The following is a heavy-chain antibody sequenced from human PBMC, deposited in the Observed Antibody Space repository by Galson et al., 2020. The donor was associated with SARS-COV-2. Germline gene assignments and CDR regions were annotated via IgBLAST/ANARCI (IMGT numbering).Heavy chain of an antibody. CDR1: GYTFTGYY. CDR2: INPNSGGT. J-gene: IGHJ3*02. D-gene: IGHD1-26*01. V-gene: IGHV1-2*02. CDR3: ASPYDGAFDAFDI. Sequence: ALVKVSCKASGYTFTGYYMHWVRQAPGQGLEWMGWINPNSGGTNYAQKFQGRVTMTRDTSISTAYMELSRLRSDDTAVYYCASPYDGAFDAFDIWGQGTMVTVSS.